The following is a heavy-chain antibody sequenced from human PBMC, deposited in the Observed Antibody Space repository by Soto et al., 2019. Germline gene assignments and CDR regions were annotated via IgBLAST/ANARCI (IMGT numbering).Heavy chain of an antibody. CDR2: IRGKINNYAA. V-gene: IGHV3-73*01. CDR1: GFSFSGST. J-gene: IGHJ6*03. D-gene: IGHD3-3*01. CDR3: TRSGGHFGVPPKGGVYYPYYMDV. Sequence: EVQLVESGGDLVQPGGSLKLSCAASGFSFSGSTIHWVRQASGKGLEWLGRIRGKINNYAAAYGASVKGRITMSRDDSQDTAYLQINSLKTEETAVYYCTRSGGHFGVPPKGGVYYPYYMDVGGKGTTVTVSS.